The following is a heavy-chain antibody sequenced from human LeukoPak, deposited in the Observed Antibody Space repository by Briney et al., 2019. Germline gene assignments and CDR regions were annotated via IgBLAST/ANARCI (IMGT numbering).Heavy chain of an antibody. Sequence: SETLSLTGTVPGGSISSYYWTWFRQPAGKGLEWIGRIYTSGSTNYNPSLKSRVTMSVDTAKNQFSLKLRSATAADTAVYYCARDGVVPAAITPYNWFDPWGQGTLVTVSS. CDR2: IYTSGST. J-gene: IGHJ5*02. V-gene: IGHV4-4*07. CDR1: GGSISSYY. D-gene: IGHD2-2*01. CDR3: ARDGVVPAAITPYNWFDP.